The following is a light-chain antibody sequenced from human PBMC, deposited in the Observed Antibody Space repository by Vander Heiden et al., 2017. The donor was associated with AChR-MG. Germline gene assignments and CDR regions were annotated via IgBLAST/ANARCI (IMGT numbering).Light chain of an antibody. CDR2: QDA. J-gene: IGLJ2*01. CDR1: KLGDKY. Sequence: SYELTQPPSVSVSHGQTASITCSGDKLGDKYTSWYQQKSGQSPVLVMYQDAKRPAGIPERFSGSSSGNTATLTISGTQAMDEADFYCQAWDSTTHVVFGGGTKLTVL. CDR3: QAWDSTTHVV. V-gene: IGLV3-1*01.